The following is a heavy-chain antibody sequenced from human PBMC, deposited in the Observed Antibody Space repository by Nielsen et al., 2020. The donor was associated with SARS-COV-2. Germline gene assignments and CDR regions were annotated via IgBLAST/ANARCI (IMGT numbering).Heavy chain of an antibody. J-gene: IGHJ6*02. CDR3: ARASSSSWQYYYYYYGMDV. Sequence: WVRQAPGQGLEWMGWMNPNSGNTGYAQKFQGRVTMTRNTSISTAYMELSSPRSEDTAVYYCARASSSSWQYYYYYYGMDVWGQGTTVTVSS. D-gene: IGHD6-13*01. V-gene: IGHV1-8*01. CDR2: MNPNSGNT.